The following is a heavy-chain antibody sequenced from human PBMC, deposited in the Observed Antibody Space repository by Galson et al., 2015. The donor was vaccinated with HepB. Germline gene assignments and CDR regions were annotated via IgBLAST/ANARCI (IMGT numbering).Heavy chain of an antibody. D-gene: IGHD3-10*01. CDR2: IKADGSEK. CDR1: EFILSMYW. Sequence: SLRLSCAASEFILSMYWMNWVRQAPGKGLEWVANIKADGSEKNYVDSVKGRFTISRDNAKNSLYLQMNSLRAEDTATYYCARVKRGEWYSFYYYGLDVWGQGTTVTVSS. CDR3: ARVKRGEWYSFYYYGLDV. J-gene: IGHJ6*02. V-gene: IGHV3-7*05.